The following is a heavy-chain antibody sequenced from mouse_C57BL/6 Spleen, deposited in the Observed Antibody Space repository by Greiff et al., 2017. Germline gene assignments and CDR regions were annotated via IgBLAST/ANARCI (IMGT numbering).Heavy chain of an antibody. J-gene: IGHJ4*01. CDR1: GYTFTSYW. CDR2: INPSNGGT. D-gene: IGHD2-12*01. CDR3: APTIVRYSAMDY. Sequence: QVQLQQPGTELVKPGASVKLSCKASGYTFTSYWMHWVKQRPGQGLEWIGNINPSNGGTNYNAKFKSKATLTVDKSSSTAYMQLSSLTSEDSAVYYCAPTIVRYSAMDYWGQGTSVTVSS. V-gene: IGHV1-53*01.